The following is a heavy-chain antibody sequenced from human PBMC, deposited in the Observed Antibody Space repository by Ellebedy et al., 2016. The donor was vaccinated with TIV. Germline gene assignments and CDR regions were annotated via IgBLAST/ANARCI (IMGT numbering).Heavy chain of an antibody. CDR3: ARMGVGFDV. D-gene: IGHD3-3*01. CDR1: GFMFDSYA. V-gene: IGHV3-23*01. J-gene: IGHJ3*01. Sequence: PGGSLRLSCAASGFMFDSYAMNWVRQAPGKGLAWVSGISGSGGGAFSADSVKGRFTISRDNSKNTLYLQMNSLRAEDTAIYYCARMGVGFDVWGQGTMVTVSS. CDR2: ISGSGGGA.